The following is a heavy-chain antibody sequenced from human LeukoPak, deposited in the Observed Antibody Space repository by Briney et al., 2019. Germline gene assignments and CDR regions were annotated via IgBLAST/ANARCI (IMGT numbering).Heavy chain of an antibody. CDR1: GFTFSSYA. J-gene: IGHJ5*02. D-gene: IGHD3-3*01. CDR3: AKDYRRNSVITIFGS. Sequence: GGSLRLSCAASGFTFSSYAMSWVRQAPGKGLEWVSAISGSGGSTYYADSVKGRFTISRDNSKNTLYLQMNSLRAEDTAVYYCAKDYRRNSVITIFGSWGQGTLVTVSS. V-gene: IGHV3-23*01. CDR2: ISGSGGST.